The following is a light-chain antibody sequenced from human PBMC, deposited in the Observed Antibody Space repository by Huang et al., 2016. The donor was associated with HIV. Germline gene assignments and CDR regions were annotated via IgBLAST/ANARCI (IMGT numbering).Light chain of an antibody. CDR2: AAS. V-gene: IGKV1-27*01. CDR3: QKYHSAPFT. Sequence: DIQMTQSPSSLSASVGDRVTNTCRASQGIANYLAWYQQKPGKVPKLLIYAASTFQSGVPSRFSGSGSGTDFTLTISSLQPEDVATYYCQKYHSAPFTFGPGTKVDIK. J-gene: IGKJ3*01. CDR1: QGIANY.